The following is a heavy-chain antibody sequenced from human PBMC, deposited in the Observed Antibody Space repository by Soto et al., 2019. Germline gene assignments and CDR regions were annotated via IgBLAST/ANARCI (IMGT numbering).Heavy chain of an antibody. V-gene: IGHV3-7*01. J-gene: IGHJ6*03. CDR2: IKQDGSEK. D-gene: IGHD2-2*01. CDR1: GFTFSSYL. Sequence: GGSLRLSCAASGFTFSSYLMSWVRQAPGKGLEWVANIKQDGSEKYYVDSVKGRFTISRDNAKNSLYLQMNSLRAEDTAVYYCARDPASSTSWYYYYYYMDVWGKGTTVTVSS. CDR3: ARDPASSTSWYYYYYYMDV.